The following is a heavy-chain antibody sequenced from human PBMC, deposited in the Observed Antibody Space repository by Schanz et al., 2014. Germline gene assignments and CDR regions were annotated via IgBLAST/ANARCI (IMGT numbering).Heavy chain of an antibody. Sequence: QVQLVESGGGVVQPGRSRRLSCEASGFTFSSYGMHWVRQAPGKGLEWVAVISYDGNNEDYADSVKGRFSISRDNSQNTLYLQMDSLRPEDTAVYFCAKDTGYCHCDACYCFEYWGLGILVTVSS. V-gene: IGHV3-30*18. CDR2: ISYDGNNE. CDR1: GFTFSSYG. CDR3: AKDTGYCHCDACYCFEY. J-gene: IGHJ4*02. D-gene: IGHD2-15*01.